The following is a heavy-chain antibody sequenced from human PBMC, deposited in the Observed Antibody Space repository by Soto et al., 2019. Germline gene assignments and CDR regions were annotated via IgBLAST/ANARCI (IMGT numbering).Heavy chain of an antibody. V-gene: IGHV3-30-3*01. D-gene: IGHD2-8*01. J-gene: IGHJ3*02. Sequence: PGGSLRLSCAASGFTFSSYAMHWVRQAPGKGLEWVAVISYDGSNKYYADSVKGRFTISRDNSKNTLYLQMNSLRAEDTAVYYCARDSRYCTNGVCYTVGAFDIWGQGTMVTVSS. CDR1: GFTFSSYA. CDR3: ARDSRYCTNGVCYTVGAFDI. CDR2: ISYDGSNK.